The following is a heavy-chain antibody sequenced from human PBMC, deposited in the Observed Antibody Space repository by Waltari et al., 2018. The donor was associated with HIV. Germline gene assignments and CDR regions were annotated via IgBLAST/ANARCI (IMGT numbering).Heavy chain of an antibody. D-gene: IGHD3-10*01. CDR2: ISSDGSNQ. Sequence: QVQLVESGGGVVQPGKSLRLSCAASGFTFRDYAMHWVRQAPGKVLEWVTVISSDGSNQYYADSVKGRFTISRDNSKNTLSLQINSLKTEDTAIYYCAKDAYGGHPKNWFDSWGQGTLVTVSS. CDR1: GFTFRDYA. CDR3: AKDAYGGHPKNWFDS. V-gene: IGHV3-30*18. J-gene: IGHJ5*01.